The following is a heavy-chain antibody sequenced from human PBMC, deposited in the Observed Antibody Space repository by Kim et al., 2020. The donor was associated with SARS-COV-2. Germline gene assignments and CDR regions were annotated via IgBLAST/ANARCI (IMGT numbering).Heavy chain of an antibody. J-gene: IGHJ4*02. D-gene: IGHD3-3*01. Sequence: GGSLRLSCAASGFTFSSYAMSWVRQAPGKGLEWVSAISGSGGSTYYADSVKGRFTISRDNSKNTLYLQMNSLRAEDTAVYYCAKDRAVLRFLESLLRFDYWGQGTLVTVSS. CDR3: AKDRAVLRFLESLLRFDY. CDR1: GFTFSSYA. CDR2: ISGSGGST. V-gene: IGHV3-23*01.